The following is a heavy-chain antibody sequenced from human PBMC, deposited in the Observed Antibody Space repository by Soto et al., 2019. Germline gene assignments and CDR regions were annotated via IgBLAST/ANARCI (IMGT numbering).Heavy chain of an antibody. CDR2: IIPMVGMS. CDR3: ATSYGSGSRPFDS. V-gene: IGHV1-69*02. J-gene: IGHJ4*02. D-gene: IGHD3-10*01. Sequence: QVQLVQSGAEVKKPGSSVKVSCKASGDTFNFYTFSWVRQAPGQELEWMGRIIPMVGMSNYAQKFKGRVTIIADRSTNTTYMQLSSLRSEDTALYYCATSYGSGSRPFDSWGQGTPVTVSS. CDR1: GDTFNFYT.